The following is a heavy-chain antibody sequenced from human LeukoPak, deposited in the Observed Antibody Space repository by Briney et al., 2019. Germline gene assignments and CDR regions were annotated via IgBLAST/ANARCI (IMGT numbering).Heavy chain of an antibody. CDR2: IYYIGDT. V-gene: IGHV4-59*08. CDR1: GASISSYY. CDR3: AKVTAAGTFASFYGMDV. J-gene: IGHJ6*02. Sequence: SETLSLTCAVSGASISSYYWSWIRQPPGKGLEWIGYIYYIGDTNYNPSLKSRVTISVDTSKNQFSLKLTSVTAADTVVYYCAKVTAAGTFASFYGMDVRGLGTTVTVSS. D-gene: IGHD6-13*01.